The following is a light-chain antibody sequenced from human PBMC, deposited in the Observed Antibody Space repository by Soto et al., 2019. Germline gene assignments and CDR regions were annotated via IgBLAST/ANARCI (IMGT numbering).Light chain of an antibody. V-gene: IGKV1-5*01. CDR1: QSISSW. CDR2: DAS. J-gene: IGKJ3*01. CDR3: QQYNSYSRVVRKT. Sequence: DIQMTQSPSTLSASVGDRVTITCRASQSISSWLAWYQQKPGKAPKLLIYDASSLERRGPSRFSGSGSGTEFRLNISSLQPDDFANYYCQQYNSYSRVVRKTFGPGTKVDIK.